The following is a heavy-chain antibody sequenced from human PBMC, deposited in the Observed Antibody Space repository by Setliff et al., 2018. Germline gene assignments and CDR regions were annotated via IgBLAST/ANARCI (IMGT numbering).Heavy chain of an antibody. CDR2: ISGFTGFT. CDR3: LRDRPYSNSPEYSFDV. CDR1: GYTFTSFG. V-gene: IGHV1-18*01. Sequence: GASVKVSCKASGYTFTSFGVSWVRQAPGQGLEWMGWISGFTGFTQYSQKFKGRVAVTIDKSTSTAYMDLTSLRSDDTAVYYCLRDRPYSNSPEYSFDVWGQGTTGTVSS. J-gene: IGHJ3*01. D-gene: IGHD6-6*01.